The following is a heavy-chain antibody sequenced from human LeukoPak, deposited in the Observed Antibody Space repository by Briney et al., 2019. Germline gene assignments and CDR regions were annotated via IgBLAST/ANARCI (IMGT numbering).Heavy chain of an antibody. V-gene: IGHV3-21*01. D-gene: IGHD6-6*01. J-gene: IGHJ4*02. Sequence: GGSLRLSCAASGFTFSSYSMNWVRQAPGKGLEWVSSISSSSSYIYYADSVKGRFTISRDNAKNSLYLQMNSLRAGDTAVYYCARDHGSSSDFDYWGQGTLVTVSS. CDR2: ISSSSSYI. CDR3: ARDHGSSSDFDY. CDR1: GFTFSSYS.